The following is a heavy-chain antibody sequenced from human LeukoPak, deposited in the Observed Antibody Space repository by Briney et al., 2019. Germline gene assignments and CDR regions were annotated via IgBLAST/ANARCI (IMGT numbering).Heavy chain of an antibody. D-gene: IGHD3-22*01. CDR3: ARHNRITMIVVDPYYFDY. V-gene: IGHV4-59*08. J-gene: IGHJ4*02. CDR2: INYSGNT. Sequence: KPSETLSLTCTVSGGSISSYYWSWIRQTPGKGLEWIGCINYSGNTDYSPSLKSRLTISVDTSKNQFSLKLSSVTAADTAVYYCARHNRITMIVVDPYYFDYWGQGTLVTVSS. CDR1: GGSISSYY.